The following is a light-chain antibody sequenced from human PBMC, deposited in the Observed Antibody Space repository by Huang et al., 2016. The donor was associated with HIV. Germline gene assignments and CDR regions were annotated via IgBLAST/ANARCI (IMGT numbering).Light chain of an antibody. CDR1: QGVSSH. V-gene: IGKV3-11*01. CDR3: QQRSNWPPT. CDR2: DAS. Sequence: EIVLTQSPATLSLSPGERATLSCRASQGVSSHLAWYQRKPGRAPRLLLYDASTRATGIPGRFSGGGSGTDFTLTISSLEPEDFAVYYCQQRSNWPPTFGPGTKVDIK. J-gene: IGKJ3*01.